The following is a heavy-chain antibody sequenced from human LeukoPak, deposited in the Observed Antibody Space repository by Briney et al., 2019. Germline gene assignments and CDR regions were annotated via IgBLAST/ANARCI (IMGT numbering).Heavy chain of an antibody. V-gene: IGHV3-30*18. D-gene: IGHD1-1*01. CDR3: AKGYTGTLDGIDY. CDR1: GFTFSHYG. Sequence: GGSLRLSCAASGFTFSHYGMHWVRQAPGKGLEWVAVISYAGSNEYYADSVKGRFTISRDNSKNTLFLQVNSLRGEDTAVYYCAKGYTGTLDGIDYWGQGTLVTVSS. CDR2: ISYAGSNE. J-gene: IGHJ4*02.